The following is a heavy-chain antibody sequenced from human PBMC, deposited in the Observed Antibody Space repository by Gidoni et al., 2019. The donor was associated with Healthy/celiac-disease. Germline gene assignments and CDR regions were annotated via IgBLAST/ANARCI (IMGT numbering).Heavy chain of an antibody. D-gene: IGHD3-22*01. CDR2: IYYSGST. J-gene: IGHJ4*02. Sequence: QLQLQESGPGLVKPSETLSLTCTVSGCSISSSSYYWGWIRQPPGKGLEWIGSIYYSGSTYYNPSLKSRVTISVDTSKNPLSLKLSSVTAADTAVYYCATTYYYDSSGYFIPNFDYWGQGTLVTVSS. V-gene: IGHV4-39*01. CDR1: GCSISSSSYY. CDR3: ATTYYYDSSGYFIPNFDY.